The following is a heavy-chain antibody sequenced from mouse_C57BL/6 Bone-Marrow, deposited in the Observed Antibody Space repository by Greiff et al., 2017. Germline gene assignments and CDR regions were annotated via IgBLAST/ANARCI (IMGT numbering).Heavy chain of an antibody. Sequence: VQLQQSGPELVKPGASVKISCKASGYTFTDYYMNWVKQSHGKSLEWIGDINPNNGGTSYNQKFKGKATLTVDKSSSTAYMELRSLTSEDSAVYYCARGEYYYGSGGYWGQGTTLTVSS. V-gene: IGHV1-26*01. CDR3: ARGEYYYGSGGY. CDR2: INPNNGGT. D-gene: IGHD1-1*01. J-gene: IGHJ2*01. CDR1: GYTFTDYY.